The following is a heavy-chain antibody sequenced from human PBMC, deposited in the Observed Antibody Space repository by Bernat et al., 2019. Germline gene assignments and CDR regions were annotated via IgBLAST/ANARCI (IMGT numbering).Heavy chain of an antibody. CDR1: GGPISSSSYY. D-gene: IGHD1-20*01. CDR3: ATQTRGNWNDNYYYGMDV. Sequence: QLQLQESGPGLVKPSETLSLTCTVSGGPISSSSYYWGWIRQPPGKGLEWIGSIYYSGSTYYNPSLKSRVTISVDTSKNQFSLKLSSVTAADTAVYYCATQTRGNWNDNYYYGMDVWGQGTTVTVSS. CDR2: IYYSGST. V-gene: IGHV4-39*01. J-gene: IGHJ6*02.